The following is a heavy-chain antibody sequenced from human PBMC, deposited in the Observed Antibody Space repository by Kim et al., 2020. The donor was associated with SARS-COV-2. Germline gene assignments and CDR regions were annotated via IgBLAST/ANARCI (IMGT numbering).Heavy chain of an antibody. J-gene: IGHJ2*01. V-gene: IGHV3-13*01. D-gene: IGHD3-3*01. CDR1: GFTFSSYD. CDR3: AREGSTLTWNYDDWYFDL. CDR2: IGTGGDT. Sequence: GGSLRLSCAASGFTFSSYDMHWVRQVTGKGLEWVSAIGTGGDTYYPGSVKGRFSISRENAKNSLYLQMNNLRAGDTAVYYCAREGSTLTWNYDDWYFDLWGRGTLVTVSS.